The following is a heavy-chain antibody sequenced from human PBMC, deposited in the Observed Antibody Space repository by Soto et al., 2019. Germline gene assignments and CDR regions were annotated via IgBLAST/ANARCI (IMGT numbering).Heavy chain of an antibody. CDR1: VGSISSSSYY. CDR2: ISYTGNT. D-gene: IGHD3-10*01. Sequence: LSLTCTASVGSISSSSYYWGWIRQPPGKGLEWIGAISYTGNTFYNQSLNSRVTISVDTSKNQFSLKLSSVTAADTAVYYCARRYFYGSGKYGVDLWGQGTPVTVSS. V-gene: IGHV4-39*01. J-gene: IGHJ6*01. CDR3: ARRYFYGSGKYGVDL.